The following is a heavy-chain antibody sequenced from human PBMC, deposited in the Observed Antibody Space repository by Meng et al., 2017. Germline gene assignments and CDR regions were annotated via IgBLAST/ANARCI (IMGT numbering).Heavy chain of an antibody. Sequence: ASVKVSCKASGYTFTSYAMNWVRQAPGQGLEWMGRINTNTGNPTYAQGFTGRFVFSLDTSVSTAYLQISSLKAEDTAVYYCAREGPGIAVTGRGDFDYWGQGTLVTVSS. D-gene: IGHD6-19*01. CDR1: GYTFTSYA. V-gene: IGHV7-4-1*02. J-gene: IGHJ4*02. CDR3: AREGPGIAVTGRGDFDY. CDR2: INTNTGNP.